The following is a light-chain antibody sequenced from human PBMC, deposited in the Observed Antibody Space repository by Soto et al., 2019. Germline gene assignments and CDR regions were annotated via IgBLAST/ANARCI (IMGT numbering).Light chain of an antibody. CDR2: KAS. CDR3: QHYNSYSEA. Sequence: DIKMTQSPSTLSGSVGDRVTITCRASQTISSWLAWYQQKTGKAPKLLIYKASTLKSGVPSRFSGSGSGTEFTLTISSLQPDDFATYYCQHYNSYSEAFGQGTKVDIK. V-gene: IGKV1-5*03. J-gene: IGKJ1*01. CDR1: QTISSW.